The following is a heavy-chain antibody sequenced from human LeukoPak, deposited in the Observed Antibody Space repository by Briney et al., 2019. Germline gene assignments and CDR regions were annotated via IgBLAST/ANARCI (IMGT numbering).Heavy chain of an antibody. V-gene: IGHV1-69*13. CDR1: GGTFSSYA. J-gene: IGHJ6*02. CDR2: IIPIFGTA. Sequence: SVKVSCKAFGGTFSSYAISWVRQAPGQGLEWMGGIIPIFGTANYAQKFQGRVTITADESTSTAYMELSSLRSEDTAVYYCARDPGIAVAGPYYYGMDVWGQGTTVTVSS. D-gene: IGHD6-19*01. CDR3: ARDPGIAVAGPYYYGMDV.